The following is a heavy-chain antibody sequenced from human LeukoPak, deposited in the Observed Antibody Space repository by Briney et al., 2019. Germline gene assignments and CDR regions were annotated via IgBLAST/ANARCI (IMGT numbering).Heavy chain of an antibody. CDR3: ARDGADNNGYYFGSL. J-gene: IGHJ3*01. V-gene: IGHV4-61*09. CDR1: GGSISSGDYY. CDR2: IYISGST. Sequence: SQTLSLTCTVSGGSISSGDYYWSWIRQPTGKGLEWIGHIYISGSTNYNPSLRSRLTLSIDTSKNQFSLKLTSVTAADTAVYYCARDGADNNGYYFGSLWGQGTMVTVSS. D-gene: IGHD3-22*01.